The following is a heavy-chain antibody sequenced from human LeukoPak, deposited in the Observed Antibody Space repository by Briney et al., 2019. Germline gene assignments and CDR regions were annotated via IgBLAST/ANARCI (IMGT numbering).Heavy chain of an antibody. CDR2: ISYDGSNK. CDR1: GFTFSSYA. Sequence: GGSLRLSCAASGFTFSSYAMHWVRQAPGKGLEWVAVISYDGSNKYYADSVKGRFTISRDNSKNTLYLQMNSLRGEDTAVYYCARESEGIFDYWGQGTLVTVSS. CDR3: ARESEGIFDY. J-gene: IGHJ4*02. V-gene: IGHV3-30-3*01.